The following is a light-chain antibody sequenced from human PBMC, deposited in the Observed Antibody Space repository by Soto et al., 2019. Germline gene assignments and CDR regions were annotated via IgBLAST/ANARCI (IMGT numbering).Light chain of an antibody. V-gene: IGLV1-40*01. Sequence: QAVMTQPPSVSGAPGQKVTISCTGSISNIGAGYDVHWYQQLPGTAPKLLIYGNNNRPSGVPDRFPGSKSGTSASLAITGLQAEDEADYYCQSYDSSLRGSVFGTGTKVTVL. CDR3: QSYDSSLRGSV. J-gene: IGLJ1*01. CDR1: ISNIGAGYD. CDR2: GNN.